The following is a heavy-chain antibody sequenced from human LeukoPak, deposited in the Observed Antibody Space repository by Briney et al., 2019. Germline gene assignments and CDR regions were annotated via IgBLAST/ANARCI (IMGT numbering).Heavy chain of an antibody. CDR1: GFTFSSYS. CDR3: AKDILAVAAYFDY. V-gene: IGHV3-48*04. J-gene: IGHJ4*02. D-gene: IGHD6-19*01. Sequence: PGGSLRLSCAASGFTFSSYSMNWVRQAPGKGLEWVSYISSSSSTIYYADSVKGRFTISRDNAKNSLYLQMNSLRAEDTALYYCAKDILAVAAYFDYWGQGTLVTVSS. CDR2: ISSSSSTI.